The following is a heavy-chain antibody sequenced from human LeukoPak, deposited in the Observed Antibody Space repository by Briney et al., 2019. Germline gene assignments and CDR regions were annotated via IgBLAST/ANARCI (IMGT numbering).Heavy chain of an antibody. J-gene: IGHJ5*02. CDR2: IYHSGST. D-gene: IGHD6-13*01. CDR1: GYSISSGYY. Sequence: SETLSLTCTVSGYSISSGYYWGWIRQPPGKGLEWIGSIYHSGSTYYNPSLKSRVTISVDTSKNQFSLKLSSVTAADTAVYYCARGVRSSSWYGWFDPWGQGTLVTVSS. V-gene: IGHV4-38-2*02. CDR3: ARGVRSSSWYGWFDP.